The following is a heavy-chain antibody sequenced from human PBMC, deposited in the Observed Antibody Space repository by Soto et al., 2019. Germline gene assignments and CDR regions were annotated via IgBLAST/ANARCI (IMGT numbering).Heavy chain of an antibody. CDR1: GASLLSSY. J-gene: IGHJ4*02. Sequence: HVQLRESGPGLVKPSETLSLSCSVSGASLLSSYWSWVRQPAGKGLEWIGHIFSNGQTSYNPSLKSRLTMSIDPSKDLFSLNLSSVTAADTAVYYCAKGWDVKSFDEWGQGTLVTVSS. D-gene: IGHD6-19*01. CDR2: IFSNGQT. CDR3: AKGWDVKSFDE. V-gene: IGHV4-4*07.